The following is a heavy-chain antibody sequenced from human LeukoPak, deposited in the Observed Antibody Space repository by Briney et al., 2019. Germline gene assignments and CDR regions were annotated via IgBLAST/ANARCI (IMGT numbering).Heavy chain of an antibody. CDR1: GFTFSSYG. D-gene: IGHD3-22*01. J-gene: IGHJ4*02. CDR2: ISYDGSNK. V-gene: IGHV3-30*18. CDR3: AKDSSGYFWDY. Sequence: GGSLRLSCAASGFTFSSYGMHWVRQAPGTGLERVAVISYDGSNKYYADSVKGRFTISRDNSKNTLYLQMNSLRAEDTAVYYCAKDSSGYFWDYWGQGTLVTVSS.